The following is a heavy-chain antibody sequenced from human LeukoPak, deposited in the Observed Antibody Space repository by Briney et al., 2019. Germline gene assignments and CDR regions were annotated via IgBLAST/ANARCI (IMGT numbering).Heavy chain of an antibody. CDR3: AKVAGSSGWYGGNAFXX. V-gene: IGHV3-23*01. CDR1: EFTFSNYA. CDR2: ISGGGDST. D-gene: IGHD6-19*01. Sequence: GGSLRLSCAASEFTFSNYAMSWVRQTPGKGLEWVSAISGGGDSTYYADSVNGRFTISRDNSKNTLYLQMNSLRGEDTALYYCAKVAGSSGWYGGNAFXXWGQXTMVTX. J-gene: IGHJ3*01.